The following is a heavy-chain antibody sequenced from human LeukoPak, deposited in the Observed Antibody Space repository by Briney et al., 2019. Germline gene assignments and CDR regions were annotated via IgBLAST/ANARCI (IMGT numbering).Heavy chain of an antibody. CDR2: ISYDGSKK. CDR3: AKDPSNRNYYYYYYMDV. J-gene: IGHJ6*03. CDR1: GFTFSSYA. Sequence: GRSLRLSCAASGFTFSSYAMHWVRQAPGKGLEWVAVISYDGSKKYYADAVKGRFTISRDNSKNTLYLQMNSLRAEDTAVYYCAKDPSNRNYYYYYYMDVWGKGTTVTVSS. V-gene: IGHV3-30-3*01. D-gene: IGHD4-11*01.